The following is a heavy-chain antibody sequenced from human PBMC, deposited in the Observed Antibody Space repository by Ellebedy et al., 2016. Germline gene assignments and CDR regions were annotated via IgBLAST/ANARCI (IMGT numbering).Heavy chain of an antibody. CDR2: IYYSGST. Sequence: SETLSLXXTASGGSISSYYWSWIRQPPGKGLEWIGYIYYSGSTNYNPSLKSRVTISVDTSKNQFSLKLSSVTAADTAVYYCARSFSSTRAYYYYYMDVWGKGTTVTVSS. CDR1: GGSISSYY. D-gene: IGHD2/OR15-2a*01. CDR3: ARSFSSTRAYYYYYMDV. V-gene: IGHV4-59*13. J-gene: IGHJ6*03.